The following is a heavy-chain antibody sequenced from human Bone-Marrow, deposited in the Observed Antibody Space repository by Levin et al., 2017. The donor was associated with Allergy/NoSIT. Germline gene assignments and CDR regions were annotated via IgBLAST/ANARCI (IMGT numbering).Heavy chain of an antibody. CDR3: ARGQSSSWSYYFDY. D-gene: IGHD6-13*01. V-gene: IGHV4-61*01. Sequence: SQTLSLTCTVSGGSVSSGSYYWSWIRQPPGKGLEWIGYIYYSGSTNYNPSLKSRVTISVDTSKNQFSLKLSSVTAADTAVYYCARGQSSSWSYYFDYWGQGTLVTVSS. CDR1: GGSVSSGSYY. J-gene: IGHJ4*02. CDR2: IYYSGST.